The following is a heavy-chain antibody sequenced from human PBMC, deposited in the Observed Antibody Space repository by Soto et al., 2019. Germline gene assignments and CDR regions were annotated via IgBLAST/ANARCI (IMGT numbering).Heavy chain of an antibody. V-gene: IGHV3-53*04. J-gene: IGHJ6*03. CDR1: GFTVSSNY. Sequence: PGGSLRLSCAASGFTVSSNYMSWVRQAPGKGLEWVSVIYSGGSTHYADSVKGRFTISRHNSKNTLYLQMNSLRAEDTAVYYCARGPRDYYYYYYMDVWGKGTTVTV. CDR2: IYSGGST. CDR3: ARGPRDYYYYYYMDV.